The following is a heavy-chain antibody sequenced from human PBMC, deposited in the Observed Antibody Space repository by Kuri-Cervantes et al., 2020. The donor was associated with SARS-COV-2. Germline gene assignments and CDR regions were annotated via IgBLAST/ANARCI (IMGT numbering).Heavy chain of an antibody. CDR2: FKIKATSGII. J-gene: IGHJ4*02. D-gene: IGHD6-19*01. V-gene: IGHV3-15*01. CDR1: GFSFSYVW. CDR3: ATGSTSGWYRRDFDF. Sequence: GESLKISCVGTGFSFSYVWMSWVRQTPGKGLEWVGRFKIKATSGIIVYAAPVQGRFTISRDDSRNTLYIQMNSLKTEDTGVYYCATGSTSGWYRRDFDFWGLGTLVTVSS.